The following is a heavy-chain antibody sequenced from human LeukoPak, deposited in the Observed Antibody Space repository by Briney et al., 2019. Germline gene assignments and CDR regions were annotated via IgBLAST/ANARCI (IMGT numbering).Heavy chain of an antibody. CDR3: ARVAAGNTMFDF. CDR1: GFRISRTHF. Sequence: SETLSLTCVVSGFRISRTHFWGWIRQAPGKEMEWLGSVFHTGITYYNPSVRGRVTISVDTSNNQFSLNLYSAPAADTAVYYCARVAAGNTMFDFWGRGTLVAVSS. V-gene: IGHV4-38-2*01. J-gene: IGHJ4*02. D-gene: IGHD6-19*01. CDR2: VFHTGIT.